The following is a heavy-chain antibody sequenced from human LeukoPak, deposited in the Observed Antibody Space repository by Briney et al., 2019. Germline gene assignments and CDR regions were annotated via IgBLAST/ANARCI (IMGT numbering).Heavy chain of an antibody. J-gene: IGHJ4*02. CDR3: ARWASGSYFYFDY. CDR1: GYTFTSYG. CDR2: ISAYNGNT. Sequence: ASVKVSCKASGYTFTSYGISWVRQAPGQGLEWMGWISAYNGNTNYAQKLQGRVTMTTDTSTSTVYMELRSLRSDDTAVYYCARWASGSYFYFDYWGQGTLVTVSS. V-gene: IGHV1-18*01. D-gene: IGHD1-26*01.